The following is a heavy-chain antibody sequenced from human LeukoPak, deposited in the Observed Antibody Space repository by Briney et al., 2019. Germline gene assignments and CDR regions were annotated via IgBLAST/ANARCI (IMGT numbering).Heavy chain of an antibody. Sequence: GRSLRLSCAASGFTFSSYAMHWVRQAPGKGLEWVAVILYDGSNKYYADSVKGRFTISRDNSKNTLYLQMNSLRAEDTAVYYCARDTTIAAAGFIDYWGQGTLVTVSS. CDR2: ILYDGSNK. D-gene: IGHD6-13*01. CDR3: ARDTTIAAAGFIDY. V-gene: IGHV3-30-3*01. J-gene: IGHJ4*02. CDR1: GFTFSSYA.